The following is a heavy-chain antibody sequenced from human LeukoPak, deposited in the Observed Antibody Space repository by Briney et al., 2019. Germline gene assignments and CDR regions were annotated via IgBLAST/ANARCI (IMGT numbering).Heavy chain of an antibody. V-gene: IGHV3-30-3*01. CDR3: ARDHYSYGPDY. CDR2: ISYDGSNK. CDR1: GFTFSGYA. Sequence: GRSLRLSCAASGFTFSGYAMHKVRQAPGKGLEWVAVISYDGSNKYYADSVKGRFTISRDNSKNTLYLQMNSLRAEDTAVYYCARDHYSYGPDYWGQGTLVTVSS. D-gene: IGHD5-18*01. J-gene: IGHJ4*02.